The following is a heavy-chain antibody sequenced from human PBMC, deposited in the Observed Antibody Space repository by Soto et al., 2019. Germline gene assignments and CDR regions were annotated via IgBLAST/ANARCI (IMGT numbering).Heavy chain of an antibody. Sequence: LRLSCAVSGFTFTSYATTWVRQAPGKGLEWVSAISGSGGSEFYADSVKGRFTISRDNSKNTLYLQMKSLRAEDTALYYCAKGDTTMITDYYAMDVWGQGTTVTVSS. CDR3: AKGDTTMITDYYAMDV. CDR1: GFTFTSYA. J-gene: IGHJ6*02. CDR2: ISGSGGSE. D-gene: IGHD5-18*01. V-gene: IGHV3-23*01.